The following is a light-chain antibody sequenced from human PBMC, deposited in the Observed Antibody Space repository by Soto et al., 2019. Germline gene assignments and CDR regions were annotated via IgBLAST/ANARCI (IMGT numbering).Light chain of an antibody. CDR2: KAS. CDR1: QSIRNW. CDR3: QQYNGNWT. J-gene: IGKJ1*01. Sequence: DIQMTQSPSTLSASVGDRVTITCRASQSIRNWLAWYQQKPGQAPKLLIYKASTLRSGVPSMFSGSGSGTEMTLAITSLQPDDSATYYWQQYNGNWTFGQGTKVDIK. V-gene: IGKV1-5*03.